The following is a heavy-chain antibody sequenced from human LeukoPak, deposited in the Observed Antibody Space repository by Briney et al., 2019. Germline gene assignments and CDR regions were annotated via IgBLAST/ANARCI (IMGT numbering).Heavy chain of an antibody. D-gene: IGHD3-22*01. J-gene: IGHJ4*02. V-gene: IGHV3-21*01. CDR3: ARETRALIYDSSGSIDY. CDR1: GFTFSSYS. CDR2: ISSSSSYI. Sequence: PGGSLRLSCAASGFTFSSYSMNWVRPAPGKGLEWVSSISSSSSYIYYADSVKGRFTISRDNAKNSLYLQMNSLRAEDTAVYYCARETRALIYDSSGSIDYWGQGTLVTVSS.